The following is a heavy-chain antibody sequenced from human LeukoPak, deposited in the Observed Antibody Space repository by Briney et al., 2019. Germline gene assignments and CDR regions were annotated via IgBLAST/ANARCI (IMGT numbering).Heavy chain of an antibody. CDR3: ARDNTLGGFDY. CDR1: GFTFSNYS. CDR2: ISSRSSYI. D-gene: IGHD1-26*01. J-gene: IGHJ4*02. Sequence: PGGSLRLSCAASGFTFSNYSMDWVRQAPGKGLEWVSSISSRSSYIHYADSVKGRFTISRDNAKNSLYLQMNSLRAEDTAVYYCARDNTLGGFDYWGQGTLVTVSS. V-gene: IGHV3-21*01.